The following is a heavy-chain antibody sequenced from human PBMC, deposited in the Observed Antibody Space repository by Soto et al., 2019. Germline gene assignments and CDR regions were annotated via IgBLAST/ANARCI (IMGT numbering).Heavy chain of an antibody. J-gene: IGHJ4*02. CDR2: IYPGDSES. D-gene: IGHD2-8*01. V-gene: IGHV5-51*01. CDR1: GYSFSNYW. Sequence: GESLKISCKASGYSFSNYWIGWVRQMPGKGLEWMAIIYPGDSESRYSPSFQGQVTITADKSMSSAYLQWNSLKSSYTAMYYWARHSNGYLAHWGQGTLVTVSS. CDR3: ARHSNGYLAH.